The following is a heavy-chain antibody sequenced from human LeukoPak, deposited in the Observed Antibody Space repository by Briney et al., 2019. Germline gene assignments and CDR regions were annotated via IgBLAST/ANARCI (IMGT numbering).Heavy chain of an antibody. CDR2: INAGNGNT. D-gene: IGHD5-18*01. CDR1: GYTFTSYA. CDR3: ATEDSYGHEVWY. Sequence: ASVKVSCKASGYTFTSYAMHWVRQAPGQRLEWMGWINAGNGNTKYSQKFQGGVTITRDTSASTAYMELSSLRSEDTAVYYCATEDSYGHEVWYWGQGTLVTVSS. V-gene: IGHV1-3*01. J-gene: IGHJ4*02.